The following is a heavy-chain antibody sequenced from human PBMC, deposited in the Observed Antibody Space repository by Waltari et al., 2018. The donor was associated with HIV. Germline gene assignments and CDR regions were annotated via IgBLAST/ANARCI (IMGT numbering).Heavy chain of an antibody. CDR3: ARGVHDFYYGMDV. CDR2: IWYDGSKK. CDR1: GFTFSCYG. V-gene: IGHV3-33*01. J-gene: IGHJ6*02. Sequence: QVPLVESGGGVVQPGRSLGLYWAVSGFTFSCYGMHWVRQAPGKGLDWVAVIWYDGSKKYYADSVKGRFTISRDNSKNTLYLQMNSLRDEDTAVYYCARGVHDFYYGMDVWGQGTSVTVSS.